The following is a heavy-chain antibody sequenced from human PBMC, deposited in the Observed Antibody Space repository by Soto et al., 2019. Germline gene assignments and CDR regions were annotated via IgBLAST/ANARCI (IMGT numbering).Heavy chain of an antibody. Sequence: GGSLRLSCAASGFTFSSYAMSWVRQAPGKGLEWVSAISGSGGSTYYADSVKGRFTISRDNSKNTLYLQMNSLRAEDTAVYYCAKAGDSITMVRGVSDHWGHGTLVTVSS. CDR2: ISGSGGST. J-gene: IGHJ4*01. V-gene: IGHV3-23*01. CDR3: AKAGDSITMVRGVSDH. CDR1: GFTFSSYA. D-gene: IGHD3-10*01.